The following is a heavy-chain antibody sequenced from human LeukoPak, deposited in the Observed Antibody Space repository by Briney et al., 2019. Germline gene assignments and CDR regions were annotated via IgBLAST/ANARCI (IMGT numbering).Heavy chain of an antibody. CDR1: GGSISTYC. CDR3: AGGGKRLPLVLLFDY. D-gene: IGHD2-21*01. Sequence: WETLSLTCTASGGSISTYCWIWIRQAPGKGLEWIGDIYLGGSTNYNPSLKSRQSISFKTYKNQSPLMLTSVTTGDTTGYYCAGGGKRLPLVLLFDYWGGGSLVTVSS. V-gene: IGHV4-59*01. J-gene: IGHJ4*02. CDR2: IYLGGST.